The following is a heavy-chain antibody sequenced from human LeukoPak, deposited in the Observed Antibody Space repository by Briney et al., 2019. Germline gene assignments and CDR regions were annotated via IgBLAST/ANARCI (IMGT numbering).Heavy chain of an antibody. CDR3: ARGSYDILTGHYYFDY. CDR1: GFTFGDYG. J-gene: IGHJ4*02. CDR2: INWNGGST. V-gene: IGHV3-20*01. D-gene: IGHD3-9*01. Sequence: PGGSLRLSCAASGFTFGDYGMSWVRQAPGKGLEWVSGINWNGGSTGYADSVKGRFTISRDNAKNSLYLQMNSLRAEDTALYHCARGSYDILTGHYYFDYWGQGTLVTVSS.